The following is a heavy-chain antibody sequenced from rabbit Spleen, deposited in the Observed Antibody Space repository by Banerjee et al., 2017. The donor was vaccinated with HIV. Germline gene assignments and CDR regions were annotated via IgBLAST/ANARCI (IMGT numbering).Heavy chain of an antibody. CDR3: ARDPYTGSRYPYYGMDL. Sequence: QSVEESGGALVKPGASLTLTCKASGIDFSSSQRISVFRQAPGKGLEWIACIVTDSSGGTYYASWAKGRFTISKTSSTTVTLQMTSLTAADTATYFCARDPYTGSRYPYYGMDLWGPGPSSPS. J-gene: IGHJ6*01. CDR1: GIDFSSSQR. V-gene: IGHV1S40*01. D-gene: IGHD4-2*01. CDR2: IVTDSSGGT.